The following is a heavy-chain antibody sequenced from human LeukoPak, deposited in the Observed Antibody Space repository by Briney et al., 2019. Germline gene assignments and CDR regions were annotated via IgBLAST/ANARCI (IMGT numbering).Heavy chain of an antibody. V-gene: IGHV1-2*02. CDR3: ARDTWELRGNRGYDY. CDR1: GYTFTDYY. J-gene: IGHJ4*02. CDR2: INPNNGGT. D-gene: IGHD1-26*01. Sequence: ASVKVSCKASGYTFTDYYMQWVRQAPGQGLEWMGWINPNNGGTNYAQKFQGRVTMTRDTAISTTYMELSRLRSDDTAVYYCARDTWELRGNRGYDYWGQGTLVTVSS.